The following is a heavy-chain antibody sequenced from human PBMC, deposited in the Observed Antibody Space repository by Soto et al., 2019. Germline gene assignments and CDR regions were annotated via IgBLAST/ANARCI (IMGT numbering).Heavy chain of an antibody. CDR3: ARLGYCSSVTCKYYFYYYGMDV. V-gene: IGHV3-48*02. CDR2: ISGRGTTT. J-gene: IGHJ6*02. Sequence: EVRLVESGGGFVQPGGSLRLSCEASGFSFSSYTMNWVRQAPGKGLEWVSFISGRGTTTYYADSVKGRFTVSGDNAKNSLYLEVTSLRDEDTAVYYCARLGYCSSVTCKYYFYYYGMDVWGQGTTVTVSS. CDR1: GFSFSSYT. D-gene: IGHD2-2*01.